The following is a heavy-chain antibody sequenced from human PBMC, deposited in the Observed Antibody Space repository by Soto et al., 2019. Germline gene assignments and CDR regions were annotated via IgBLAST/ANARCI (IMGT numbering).Heavy chain of an antibody. CDR3: ARDPGTIAAAGLPPNDAFDI. V-gene: IGHV3-21*01. CDR2: ISSSSSYI. CDR1: GFTFSSYS. J-gene: IGHJ3*02. D-gene: IGHD6-13*01. Sequence: KPGGSLRLSCAASGFTFSSYSMNWVRQAPGKGLEWVSSISSSSSYIYYADSVKGRFTISRDNAKNSLYLQMNSLRAEDTAVYYCARDPGTIAAAGLPPNDAFDIWGQGTMVTVSS.